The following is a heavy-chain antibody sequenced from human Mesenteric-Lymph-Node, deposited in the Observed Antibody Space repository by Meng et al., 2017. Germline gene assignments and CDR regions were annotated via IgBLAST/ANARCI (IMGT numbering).Heavy chain of an antibody. CDR1: GYTLTELS. V-gene: IGHV1-24*01. CDR3: ARGRVDSSSWYPEDNWFDP. D-gene: IGHD6-13*01. J-gene: IGHJ5*02. Sequence: ASVKVSCKVSGYTLTELSMHWVRQAPGKGLEWMGGFDPEDGETIYAQKFQGRVTMTEDTSTDTAYMELSSLRSEDTAVYYCARGRVDSSSWYPEDNWFDPWGQGTPVTVSS. CDR2: FDPEDGET.